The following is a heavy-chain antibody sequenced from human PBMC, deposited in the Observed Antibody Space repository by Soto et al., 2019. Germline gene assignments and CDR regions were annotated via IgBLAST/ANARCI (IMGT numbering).Heavy chain of an antibody. CDR3: ARGVSGVGMDV. Sequence: QVQLHQWGAGLLKPSETLSLTCAVYGGSFSGYYWSWIRQPPGKGLEWIGEINHSGSTNYNPSLKSRVTISVDTSKNQFSLKLSSVTAADTAVYYCARGVSGVGMDVWGQGTTVTVSS. CDR1: GGSFSGYY. V-gene: IGHV4-34*01. D-gene: IGHD2-8*01. CDR2: INHSGST. J-gene: IGHJ6*02.